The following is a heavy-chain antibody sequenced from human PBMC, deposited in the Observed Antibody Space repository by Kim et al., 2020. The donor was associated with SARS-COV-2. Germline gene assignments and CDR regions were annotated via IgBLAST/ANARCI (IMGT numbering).Heavy chain of an antibody. V-gene: IGHV3-49*04. CDR3: SSKDPYIAKGFDY. J-gene: IGHJ4*02. CDR2: IRSKSYGGTA. Sequence: GGSLRLSCTTSGFNFRDHVMSWVRQAPGKGLEWVGLIRSKSYGGTAEYAASVKGRFTISRDDSKSIAYLQMNSLKSEDTAVYYCSSKDPYIAKGFDYWGQGTLVTVSS. D-gene: IGHD1-26*01. CDR1: GFNFRDHV.